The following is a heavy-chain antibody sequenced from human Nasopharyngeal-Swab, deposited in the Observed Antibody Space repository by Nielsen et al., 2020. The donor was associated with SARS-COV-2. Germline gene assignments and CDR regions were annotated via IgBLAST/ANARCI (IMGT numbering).Heavy chain of an antibody. D-gene: IGHD1-26*01. V-gene: IGHV3-30*18. CDR3: AKDLNVEATRDAFDM. CDR1: GFTFSSYG. J-gene: IGHJ3*02. CDR2: ISYDGSNK. Sequence: GGSLRLSCAASGFTFSSYGMHWVRQAPGKGLEWVAVISYDGSNKYYADSVKGRFTISRDNSKNTLYLQMNSLRAEDTAVYYCAKDLNVEATRDAFDMWGQGTMVTVSS.